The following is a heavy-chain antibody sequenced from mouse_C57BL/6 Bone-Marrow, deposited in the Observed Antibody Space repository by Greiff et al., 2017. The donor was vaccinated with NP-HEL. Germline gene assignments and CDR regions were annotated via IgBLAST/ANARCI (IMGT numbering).Heavy chain of an antibody. V-gene: IGHV1-69*01. J-gene: IGHJ3*01. D-gene: IGHD2-1*01. CDR1: GYTFTSYW. CDR3: ARSRNSWFAY. CDR2: IDPSDSYT. Sequence: VQLQQPGAELVMPGASVKLSCKASGYTFTSYWMHWVKQRPGQGLEWIGEIDPSDSYTNYNQKFKGKSTLTVDKSSSTAYMQLSRLTSEDSAVYYCARSRNSWFAYWGQGTLVTVSA.